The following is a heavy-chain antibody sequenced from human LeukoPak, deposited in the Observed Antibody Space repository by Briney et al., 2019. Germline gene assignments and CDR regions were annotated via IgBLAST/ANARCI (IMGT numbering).Heavy chain of an antibody. V-gene: IGHV4-34*01. CDR2: INHSGST. CDR3: ARTGPSHYYGSGTSRFDP. CDR1: GGSFSGYY. J-gene: IGHJ5*02. D-gene: IGHD3-10*01. Sequence: PSETLSLTCAVYGGSFSGYYWSWIRQPPGKGLEWIGEINHSGSTNYNPSLKSRVTISVDTSKSQFSLKLSSVTAADTAVYYCARTGPSHYYGSGTSRFDPWGQGTLVTVSS.